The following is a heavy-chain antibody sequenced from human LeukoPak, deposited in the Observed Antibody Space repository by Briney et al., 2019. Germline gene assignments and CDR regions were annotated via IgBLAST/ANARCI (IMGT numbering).Heavy chain of an antibody. CDR1: EFTFSNYA. Sequence: PGGSLRLSCAASEFTFSNYAMSWVRQAPGKGREWVSGSTGTGYSTYYAYSVKGRFTISRDNSKNTLYLPMNSLRAEYTAVYYCAKASTTVTTGNAFDIWGQGTMITVSS. D-gene: IGHD4-17*01. V-gene: IGHV3-23*01. J-gene: IGHJ3*02. CDR3: AKASTTVTTGNAFDI. CDR2: STGTGYST.